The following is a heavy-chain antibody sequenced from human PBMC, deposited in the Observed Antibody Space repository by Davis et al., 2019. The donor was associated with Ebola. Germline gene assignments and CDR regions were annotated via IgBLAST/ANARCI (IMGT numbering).Heavy chain of an antibody. CDR3: ARDGYYDSNGYSHAAFDI. J-gene: IGHJ3*02. V-gene: IGHV3-21*01. CDR2: ISSGSYYI. Sequence: GESLKISCVASVFTFSSYDMNWVRQAPGKGLEWVSSISSGSYYIYYADSLKGRFTISRDNAKNSLYLQIDSLRAEDTAVYHCARDGYYDSNGYSHAAFDIWGQGTMVTVSS. D-gene: IGHD3-22*01. CDR1: VFTFSSYD.